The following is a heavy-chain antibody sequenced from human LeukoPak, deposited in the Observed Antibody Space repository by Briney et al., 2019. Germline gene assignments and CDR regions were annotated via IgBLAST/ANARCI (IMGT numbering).Heavy chain of an antibody. V-gene: IGHV1-18*01. D-gene: IGHD2-2*01. Sequence: ALVKVSCKASGYTFSNFGISWVRQAPGQGLEWMGWISGNNDNPNYGQKFQGRFTVTSDSSTRTAYMELKRLRSDDTAVYYCARDGTSTDDYWGQGTLVTVSS. CDR3: ARDGTSTDDY. J-gene: IGHJ4*02. CDR1: GYTFSNFG. CDR2: ISGNNDNP.